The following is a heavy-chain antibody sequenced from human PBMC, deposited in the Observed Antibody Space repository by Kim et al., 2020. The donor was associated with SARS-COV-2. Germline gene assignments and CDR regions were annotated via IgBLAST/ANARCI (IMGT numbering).Heavy chain of an antibody. CDR2: ISAYNGNT. D-gene: IGHD1-7*01. CDR3: ARDLAGTTREYYYYGMDV. J-gene: IGHJ6*02. CDR1: GYTFTSYG. V-gene: IGHV1-18*04. Sequence: ASVRVSCKASGYTFTSYGISWVRQAPGQGLEWMGWISAYNGNTNYAQKLQGRVTMTTDTSTSTAYMELRSLRSDDTAVYYCARDLAGTTREYYYYGMDVWGQGTTVTVSS.